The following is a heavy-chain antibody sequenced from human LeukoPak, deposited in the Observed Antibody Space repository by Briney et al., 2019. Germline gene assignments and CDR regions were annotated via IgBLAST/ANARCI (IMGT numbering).Heavy chain of an antibody. J-gene: IGHJ4*02. V-gene: IGHV1-24*01. CDR1: GYTLTELS. CDR3: ALLGRGGQYYFDY. D-gene: IGHD3-10*01. Sequence: ATVKVSCKVSGYTLTELSMHWVRQAPGKGLEWMGGFDPEDGETIYAQKFQGRVTMTEDTSTDTAYMELSSLRSEDTAVYYCALLGRGGQYYFDYWGQGALVSVSS. CDR2: FDPEDGET.